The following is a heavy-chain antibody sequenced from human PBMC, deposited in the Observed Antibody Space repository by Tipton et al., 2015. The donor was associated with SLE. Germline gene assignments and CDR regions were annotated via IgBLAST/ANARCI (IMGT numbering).Heavy chain of an antibody. D-gene: IGHD2-21*02. CDR2: ISNSGNT. J-gene: IGHJ4*02. Sequence: TLSLTCTVSGGSISNYYWSWIRQPPGKGLEWIGYISNSGNTNYNPSLKSRVTISVDTSKNQFSLKLSSVTAADTAVYYCAGRGDLVVVTSYFDYWGQGTLVTVSS. V-gene: IGHV4-59*01. CDR1: GGSISNYY. CDR3: AGRGDLVVVTSYFDY.